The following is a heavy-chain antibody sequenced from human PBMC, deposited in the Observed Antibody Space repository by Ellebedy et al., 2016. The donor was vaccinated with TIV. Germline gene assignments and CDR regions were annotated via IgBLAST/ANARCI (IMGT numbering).Heavy chain of an antibody. J-gene: IGHJ3*02. CDR1: GYTLSSRG. V-gene: IGHV1-18*01. Sequence: AASVKVSCKASGYTLSSRGLCWVRQAPGQGLEWVGFMSHNGNSNFAQKVQGRVTFTTDTPTGTAYLELRSLRPDDTAVYYCARGDHPGSFDIWGQGTLVTVSS. CDR3: ARGDHPGSFDI. CDR2: MSHNGNS.